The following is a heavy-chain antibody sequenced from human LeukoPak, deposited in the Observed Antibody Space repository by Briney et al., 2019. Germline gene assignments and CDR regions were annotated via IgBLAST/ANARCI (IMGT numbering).Heavy chain of an antibody. Sequence: GGSLRLSCAASGFTITNYWMHWVRQAPGKGLVWVSRINSDGSITTYEGSVKGRFTTSRANAKNMLYLQMDSLSAEDTAVYYCARADILGAYYYGSGSPDYWGQGTLVTVSS. J-gene: IGHJ4*02. CDR3: ARADILGAYYYGSGSPDY. CDR1: GFTITNYW. D-gene: IGHD3-10*01. CDR2: INSDGSIT. V-gene: IGHV3-74*03.